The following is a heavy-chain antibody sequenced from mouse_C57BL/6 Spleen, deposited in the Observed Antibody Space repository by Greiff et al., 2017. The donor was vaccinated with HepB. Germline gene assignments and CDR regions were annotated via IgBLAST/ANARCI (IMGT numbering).Heavy chain of an antibody. D-gene: IGHD2-5*01. J-gene: IGHJ4*01. CDR3: ARDSNYLYYYAMDY. Sequence: EVKLMESGGGLVKPGGSLKLSCAASGFTFSDYGMHWVRQAPEKGLEWVAYISSGSSTIYYAATVKGRFTISRDNAKNTLFLQMTSLRSEDTAMYYCARDSNYLYYYAMDYWGQGTSVTVSS. V-gene: IGHV5-17*01. CDR1: GFTFSDYG. CDR2: ISSGSSTI.